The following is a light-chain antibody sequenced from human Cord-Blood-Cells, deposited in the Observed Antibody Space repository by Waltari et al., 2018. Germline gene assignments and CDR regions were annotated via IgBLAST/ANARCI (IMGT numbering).Light chain of an antibody. J-gene: IGLJ3*02. V-gene: IGLV2-14*01. Sequence: QSALTQPAPVSGSPGQSITIPCTGTSSDVGGYNYFSWYQQHPGKAPKLMIYDVSKRPSGVSNRFSGSKSGNTASLTISGLQAEDEADYYCSSYTSSSTWVFGGGTKLTVL. CDR1: SSDVGGYNY. CDR3: SSYTSSSTWV. CDR2: DVS.